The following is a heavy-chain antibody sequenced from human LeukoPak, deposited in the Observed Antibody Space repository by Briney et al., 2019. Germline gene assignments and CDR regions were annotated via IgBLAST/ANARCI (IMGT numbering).Heavy chain of an antibody. CDR2: ISYDGSNK. Sequence: GGSLRLSCAASGFTFSSYAMHWVRQAPGKGLEGVAVISYDGSNKYYADSVKGRFTISRDNSKNTLYLQMNSLRAEDTAVYYCARVDSSSSHYYYYGMDVWGQGTTVTVSS. D-gene: IGHD6-13*01. V-gene: IGHV3-30-3*01. CDR3: ARVDSSSSHYYYYGMDV. J-gene: IGHJ6*02. CDR1: GFTFSSYA.